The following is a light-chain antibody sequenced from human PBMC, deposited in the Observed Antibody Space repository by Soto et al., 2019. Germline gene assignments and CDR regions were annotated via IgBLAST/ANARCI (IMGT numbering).Light chain of an antibody. CDR3: QQGDSFPLT. CDR2: TAS. Sequence: DIQMTQSPSSVSASVGDRVTITCRASQGVGTWLAWYQQKPGEAPRFLIYTASTLHSGVPSRFSGSGSGTDFTLTITSLQPEDFATYYCQQGDSFPLTFGGGTTVEIK. V-gene: IGKV1-12*01. J-gene: IGKJ4*01. CDR1: QGVGTW.